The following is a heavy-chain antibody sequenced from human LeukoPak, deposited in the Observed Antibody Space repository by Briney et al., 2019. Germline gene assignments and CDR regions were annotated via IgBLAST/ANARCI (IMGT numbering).Heavy chain of an antibody. Sequence: PGGCLRLSCAASGFTFTRHAMSWVRQAPGKGLEWVSGIGARGRNTYYADSVQGRFTISRDNSQDNLFLQMNSLRDDDTAIYYCTKEPELLPSGDWFDPWGQGTLVTVSS. V-gene: IGHV3-23*01. CDR3: TKEPELLPSGDWFDP. CDR1: GFTFTRHA. CDR2: IGARGRNT. D-gene: IGHD1-14*01. J-gene: IGHJ5*02.